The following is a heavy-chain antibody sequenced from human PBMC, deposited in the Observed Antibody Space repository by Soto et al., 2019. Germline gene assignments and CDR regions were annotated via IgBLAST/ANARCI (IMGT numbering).Heavy chain of an antibody. CDR1: GFTFSSYA. J-gene: IGHJ4*02. D-gene: IGHD4-17*01. Sequence: GGSLRLSCAASGFTFSSYAMSWVRQAPGKGLEWVSAISDSGGSTYYADSVKGRFTISRDNSKNTLYLQMNSLRAEDTAVYYFAIVRGNGDYGTYMESAYWGQGTLVTVSS. CDR3: AIVRGNGDYGTYMESAY. V-gene: IGHV3-23*01. CDR2: ISDSGGST.